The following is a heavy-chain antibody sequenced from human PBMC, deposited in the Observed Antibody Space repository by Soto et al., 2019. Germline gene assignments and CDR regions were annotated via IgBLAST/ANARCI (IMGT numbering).Heavy chain of an antibody. Sequence: KTSETLSLTCAVYGGSFSGYYWSWIRQPPGKGLEWIGEINHSGSTNYNPSLKSRVTISVDTSKNQFSLKLSSVTAADTAVYYCARGGVYCSGGSCYRTEPFYYYYSMDVWGQGTTVTV. CDR2: INHSGST. J-gene: IGHJ6*02. D-gene: IGHD2-15*01. CDR3: ARGGVYCSGGSCYRTEPFYYYYSMDV. V-gene: IGHV4-34*01. CDR1: GGSFSGYY.